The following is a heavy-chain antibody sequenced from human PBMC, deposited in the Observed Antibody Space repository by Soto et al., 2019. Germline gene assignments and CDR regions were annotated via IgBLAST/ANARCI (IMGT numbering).Heavy chain of an antibody. CDR2: INPNSGGT. CDR1: GYTFTGYY. D-gene: IGHD3-16*02. J-gene: IGHJ1*01. V-gene: IGHV1-2*02. Sequence: ASVKVSCKASGYTFTGYYMHWVRQAPGQGXEWMGWINPNSGGTNYAQKFQGRVTMTRDTSISTAYMELSRLRSDDTAVYYCARGGDYDYVWGSYRPVGYFQHWGQGTLVTVSS. CDR3: ARGGDYDYVWGSYRPVGYFQH.